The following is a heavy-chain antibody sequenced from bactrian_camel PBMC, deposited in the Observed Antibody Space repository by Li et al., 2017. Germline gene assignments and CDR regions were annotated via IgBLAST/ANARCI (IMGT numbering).Heavy chain of an antibody. D-gene: IGHD6*01. CDR2: INPNGRST. Sequence: DVQLVESGGALVQPGGSLRLSCAASGVTFNTYEMTWVRQAPGKGLEWVSGINPNGRSTYYADSVKGRFTISRDNAKNTLYLQMNSLKTEDTAVYSCAAVAGWCATSWCLFRYWGQGTQVTVS. CDR3: AAVAGWCATSWCLFRY. CDR1: GVTFNTYE. V-gene: IGHV3S40*01. J-gene: IGHJ6*01.